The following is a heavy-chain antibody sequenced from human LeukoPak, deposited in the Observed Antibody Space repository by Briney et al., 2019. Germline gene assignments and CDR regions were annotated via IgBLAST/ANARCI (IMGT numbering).Heavy chain of an antibody. CDR3: AKDLKYYYGSGSRPTFDY. CDR2: ISYDGSNK. V-gene: IGHV3-30*04. CDR1: GFTFSSYA. Sequence: PGGSLRLSCAASGFTFSSYAMHWVRQAPGKGLEWVAVISYDGSNKYYADSVKGRFTISRDNSKNTLYLQMNSLRAEDTAVYYCAKDLKYYYGSGSRPTFDYWGQGTLVTVSS. D-gene: IGHD3-10*01. J-gene: IGHJ4*02.